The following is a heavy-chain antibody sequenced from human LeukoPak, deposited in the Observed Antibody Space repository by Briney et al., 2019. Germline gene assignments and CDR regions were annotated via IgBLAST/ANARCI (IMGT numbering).Heavy chain of an antibody. Sequence: GESLKISCKGSGYSFTSYWIGWVRQMPGKDLEWMGIIYPGDSDTRYSPSFRGQVTISADKSISTAYLQWSSLKASDTAMYYCARHTGSDVLLWYYDYWGQGTLVTVSS. CDR3: ARHTGSDVLLWYYDY. CDR2: IYPGDSDT. V-gene: IGHV5-51*01. J-gene: IGHJ4*02. CDR1: GYSFTSYW. D-gene: IGHD3-10*01.